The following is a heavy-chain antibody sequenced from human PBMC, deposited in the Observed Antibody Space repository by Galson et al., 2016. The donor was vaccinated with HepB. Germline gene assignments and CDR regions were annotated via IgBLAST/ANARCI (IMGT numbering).Heavy chain of an antibody. CDR3: VREVSTSGAPGAFDV. CDR2: IWYGGTN. V-gene: IGHV3-33*01. CDR1: GFSVIRHG. D-gene: IGHD2-15*01. Sequence: LRLSCAASGFSVIRHGMHWVRQAPGKGLEWVAVIWYGGTNNADSVKGRFTISRNIFKNTLYLEMSNLRVDDTAVYYCVREVSTSGAPGAFDVWGQGTTVTVSA. J-gene: IGHJ3*01.